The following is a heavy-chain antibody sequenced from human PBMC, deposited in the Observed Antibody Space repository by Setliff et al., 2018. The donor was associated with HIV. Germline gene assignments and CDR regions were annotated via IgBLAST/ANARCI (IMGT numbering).Heavy chain of an antibody. V-gene: IGHV1-8*01. CDR2: MNPNSGNT. Sequence: GASVKVSCKASGYTFTSYDINWVRQATGQGLEWMGWMNPNSGNTGYAQKLQGRVTMTRNTSISTAYMELSSLRSEDTAVYYCARGRGYGDSSYYLYYFFMDVWGKGTTVTVSS. D-gene: IGHD4-17*01. J-gene: IGHJ6*04. CDR3: ARGRGYGDSSYYLYYFFMDV. CDR1: GYTFTSYD.